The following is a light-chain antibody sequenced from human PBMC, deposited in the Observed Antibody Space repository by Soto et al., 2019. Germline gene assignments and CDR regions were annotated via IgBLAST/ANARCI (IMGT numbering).Light chain of an antibody. CDR2: AAS. V-gene: IGKV1-9*01. CDR1: QGISSF. J-gene: IGKJ2*01. CDR3: QQLNSHPPT. Sequence: DIQLTQSPSFLSASVGDRVTITCRASQGISSFLAWYQQKPGKAPKLLISAASTLQSGVPSRFSGSGSGTEFTPTISSLQPEDFATYYCQQLNSHPPTFGQGTKLEIK.